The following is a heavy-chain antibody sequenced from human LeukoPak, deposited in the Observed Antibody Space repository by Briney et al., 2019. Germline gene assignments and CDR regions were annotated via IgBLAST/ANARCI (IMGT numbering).Heavy chain of an antibody. V-gene: IGHV4-4*09. J-gene: IGHJ4*02. CDR2: IYTSGST. Sequence: PSETLSLTCTVSGGSISSYYWSWIRQPPGKGLEWIGYIYTSGSTNYNPSLKSRDTISVDTSKNQFSLKLSSVTAADTAVYYCARIIAARFFDYWGQGTLVTVSS. CDR3: ARIIAARFFDY. D-gene: IGHD6-6*01. CDR1: GGSISSYY.